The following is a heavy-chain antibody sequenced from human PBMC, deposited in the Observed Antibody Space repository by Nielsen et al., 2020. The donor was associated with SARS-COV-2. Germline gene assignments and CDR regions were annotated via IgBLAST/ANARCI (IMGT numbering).Heavy chain of an antibody. CDR2: ISGSGGST. CDR3: ARDRRYSGYDRFIYYYMDV. J-gene: IGHJ6*03. V-gene: IGHV3-23*01. D-gene: IGHD5-12*01. Sequence: WIRQPPGKGLEWVSAISGSGGSTYYADSVKGRFTISRDNSKNTLYLQMNSLRAEDTAVYYCARDRRYSGYDRFIYYYMDVWGKGTTVTVSS.